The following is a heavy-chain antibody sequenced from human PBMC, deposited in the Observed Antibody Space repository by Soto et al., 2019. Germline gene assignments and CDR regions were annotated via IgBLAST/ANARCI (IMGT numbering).Heavy chain of an antibody. D-gene: IGHD6-25*01. CDR2: INPNSGGT. CDR3: ARGCEYSSGPNLDYYYYGMDV. Sequence: ASVKVSCKASGYTFTGYYMHWVRQAPGQGLEWMGWINPNSGGTNYAQKFQGWVTMTRDTSISTAYMELSRLRSDDTAVYYCARGCEYSSGPNLDYYYYGMDVWGQGTTVTVSS. CDR1: GYTFTGYY. V-gene: IGHV1-2*04. J-gene: IGHJ6*02.